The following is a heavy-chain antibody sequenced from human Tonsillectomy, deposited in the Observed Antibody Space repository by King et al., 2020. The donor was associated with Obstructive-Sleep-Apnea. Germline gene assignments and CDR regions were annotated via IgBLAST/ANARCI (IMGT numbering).Heavy chain of an antibody. Sequence: QLVQSGGGLVQPGGSLRLSCAASGFTFSSYWMSWVRQAPGKGLEWVANIKQDGSGQYYVDSVKGRFTISRDNAKNSLYLQMNSLRAEDTAVYYCARVGRWVAVANPYNWFDPWGQGTLVTVSS. V-gene: IGHV3-7*03. J-gene: IGHJ5*02. CDR3: ARVGRWVAVANPYNWFDP. D-gene: IGHD6-19*01. CDR1: GFTFSSYW. CDR2: IKQDGSGQ.